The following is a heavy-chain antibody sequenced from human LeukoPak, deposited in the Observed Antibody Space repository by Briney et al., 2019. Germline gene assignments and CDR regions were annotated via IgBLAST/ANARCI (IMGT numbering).Heavy chain of an antibody. CDR3: ARAIAIAPYYYYMDV. Sequence: GGSLRLSCAASGFTFSSYEMNWVRQAPGKGLEWVSYISSSGSTIYYADSVKGRFTISRDSAKNSLYLQMNSLRAEDTALYYCARAIAIAPYYYYMDVWGKGTTVTVSS. CDR1: GFTFSSYE. CDR2: ISSSGSTI. V-gene: IGHV3-48*03. D-gene: IGHD2-21*01. J-gene: IGHJ6*03.